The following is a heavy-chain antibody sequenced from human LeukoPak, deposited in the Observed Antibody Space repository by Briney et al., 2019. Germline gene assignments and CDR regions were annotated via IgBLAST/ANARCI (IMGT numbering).Heavy chain of an antibody. Sequence: ASVKVSCKASGYTFTSYGISWVRQAPGQGLEWMGWISAYNGNTNYVQKLQGRVTMTTDTSTSTAYMELRSLRSDDTAVYYCARDKGEGGTMVRGVIIGYYYYGMDVWGQGTTVTVSS. CDR1: GYTFTSYG. J-gene: IGHJ6*02. V-gene: IGHV1-18*01. D-gene: IGHD3-10*01. CDR3: ARDKGEGGTMVRGVIIGYYYYGMDV. CDR2: ISAYNGNT.